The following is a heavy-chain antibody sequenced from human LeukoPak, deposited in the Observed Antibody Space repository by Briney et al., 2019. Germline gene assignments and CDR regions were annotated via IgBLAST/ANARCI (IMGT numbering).Heavy chain of an antibody. CDR3: ARHAVYAGSGWAFDY. V-gene: IGHV4-59*08. J-gene: IGHJ4*02. CDR1: GGSISPYY. D-gene: IGHD6-19*01. Sequence: SETLSLTCTVSGGSISPYYWSWIRQPPGKGLEWIGYIFHTGSGSTSHNPSLKSRVTISVDTSKNQFSLNLNSVTAADTAVYYCARHAVYAGSGWAFDYWGQGTLVTVSP. CDR2: IFHTGSGST.